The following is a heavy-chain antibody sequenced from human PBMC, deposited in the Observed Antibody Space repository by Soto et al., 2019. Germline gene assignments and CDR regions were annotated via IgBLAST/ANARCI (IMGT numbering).Heavy chain of an antibody. J-gene: IGHJ6*02. CDR2: IYPGDSDT. Sequence: GESLKISCKGSGYSFTSYWIAWVRQMPGKGLESMGIIYPGDSDTRYSPSFQGHVTISADESTNTAYLKWSSLKPSDTAIYYCDRRRRINGGMDVWGQGTSVSGSS. V-gene: IGHV5-51*01. CDR1: GYSFTSYW. CDR3: DRRRRINGGMDV. D-gene: IGHD2-21*01.